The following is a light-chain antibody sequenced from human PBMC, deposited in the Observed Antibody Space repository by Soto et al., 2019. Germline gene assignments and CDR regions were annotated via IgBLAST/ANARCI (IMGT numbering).Light chain of an antibody. V-gene: IGKV3-11*01. Sequence: EIVLPQSPATLSLSPGERATLSCRASQSVSSYLAWYQQKPGQAPRLLIYDASNRATGIPARFSGSGSGTAFTLTISSLEPEDFAVYYCQQRSNWLFTFGQGTRLEIK. CDR1: QSVSSY. CDR3: QQRSNWLFT. CDR2: DAS. J-gene: IGKJ5*01.